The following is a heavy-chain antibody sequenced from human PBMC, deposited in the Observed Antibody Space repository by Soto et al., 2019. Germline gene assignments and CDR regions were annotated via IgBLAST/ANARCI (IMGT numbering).Heavy chain of an antibody. J-gene: IGHJ4*02. D-gene: IGHD5-18*01. Sequence: GSLRLSCSASGFTFTIYDMAWVLQAPGQGLEWVSSITRSSSHIYYADSVKGRFTISRDNPKKSLYPQMNSLRAEDTAVYYCVRDWETAMVTAVDYWGQGALVTVSS. V-gene: IGHV3-21*01. CDR1: GFTFTIYD. CDR2: ITRSSSHI. CDR3: VRDWETAMVTAVDY.